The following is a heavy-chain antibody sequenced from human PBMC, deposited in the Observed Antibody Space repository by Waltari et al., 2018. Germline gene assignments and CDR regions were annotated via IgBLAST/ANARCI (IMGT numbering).Heavy chain of an antibody. D-gene: IGHD2-2*01. CDR1: GFTVSSNY. V-gene: IGHV3-53*01. Sequence: EVQLVESGGGLIQPGGSLRLSCAASGFTVSSNYMSWVRQAPGKGLEWGSVIYSGGSTYYADSVKGRFTISRDNSKNTLYLQMNSLRAEDTAVYYCARSSIGWYQLYYFDYWGQGTLVTVSS. J-gene: IGHJ4*02. CDR3: ARSSIGWYQLYYFDY. CDR2: IYSGGST.